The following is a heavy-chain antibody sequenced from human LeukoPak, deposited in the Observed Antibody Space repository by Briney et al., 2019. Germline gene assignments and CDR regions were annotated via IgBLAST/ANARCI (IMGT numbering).Heavy chain of an antibody. D-gene: IGHD5-24*01. J-gene: IGHJ3*02. Sequence: GGSLRLSSAASGFTFRNYRMNWVRQAPGKGLEWVSSISSSSIYIYYADSLKGRFTISRDNAKNSLYLQMNSLRAEDTAVYYCARGRDGYNLVDAFDIWGQGIMVIVSS. CDR2: ISSSSIYI. CDR3: ARGRDGYNLVDAFDI. CDR1: GFTFRNYR. V-gene: IGHV3-21*01.